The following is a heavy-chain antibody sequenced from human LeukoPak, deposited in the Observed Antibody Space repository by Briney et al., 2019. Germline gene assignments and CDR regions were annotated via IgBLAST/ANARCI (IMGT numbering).Heavy chain of an antibody. Sequence: SETLSLTCTVSGDSFTTNYWSWIRQSPGKGLEWIGYIIYSGSTTYNPSLKSRVTISLDTSKNQFSLKLSSVTAADTAMYYCARDRWFDCWGQGTLVTVSS. CDR1: GDSFTTNY. CDR2: IIYSGST. CDR3: ARDRWFDC. J-gene: IGHJ5*01. V-gene: IGHV4-59*01.